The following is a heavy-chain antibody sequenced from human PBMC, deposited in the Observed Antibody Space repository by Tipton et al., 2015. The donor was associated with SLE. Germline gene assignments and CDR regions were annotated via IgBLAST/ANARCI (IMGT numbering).Heavy chain of an antibody. J-gene: IGHJ4*02. CDR3: ATRKGTAGSVSYFDY. CDR2: INGGGGGT. D-gene: IGHD6-13*01. V-gene: IGHV3-23*01. CDR1: GFTFNIHG. Sequence: GSLRLSCAASGFTFNIHGMMWLRQAPGKGLEWVSGINGGGGGTHTADSVKGRFSMSRDNSKNTLCLQMNSLRAEDTAVYYCATRKGTAGSVSYFDYWGQGMLVTVSS.